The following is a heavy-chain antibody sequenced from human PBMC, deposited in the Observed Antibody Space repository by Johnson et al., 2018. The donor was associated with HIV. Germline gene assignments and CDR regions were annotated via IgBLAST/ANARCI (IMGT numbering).Heavy chain of an antibody. J-gene: IGHJ3*02. CDR2: IKQDGSEK. D-gene: IGHD4-17*01. CDR3: ARDLWVTKDAFDI. V-gene: IGHV3-7*01. CDR1: GFTFSRYA. Sequence: VKLVESGGGVVQPGRSLRLSCAASGFTFSRYAIHWVRQAPGKGLEWVANIKQDGSEKYSVDSVKARFTISRDTAKNSLYLQMNSLRAEDTAVYYCARDLWVTKDAFDIWGQGTMVTVSS.